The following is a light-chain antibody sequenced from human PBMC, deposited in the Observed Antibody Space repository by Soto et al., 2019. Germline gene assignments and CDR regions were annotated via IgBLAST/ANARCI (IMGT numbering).Light chain of an antibody. CDR2: RAS. V-gene: IGKV3-15*01. Sequence: MTQSPPTLSVSPEERATLSCRASQTIYSTVAWYQQRPGQAPRLLIYRASARATGIPARFSGSGSGTDFTLTISKVEPEDFAVYYCQQYGTPRSVTFGQGTRLEIK. J-gene: IGKJ5*01. CDR3: QQYGTPRSVT. CDR1: QTIYST.